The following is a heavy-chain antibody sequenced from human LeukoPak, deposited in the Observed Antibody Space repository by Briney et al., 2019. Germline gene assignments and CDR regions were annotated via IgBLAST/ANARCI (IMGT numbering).Heavy chain of an antibody. CDR2: IYYSGST. Sequence: SETLSLTCTVSGGSISRYYWSWIRQPPGKGLEWIGYIYYSGSTNYNPSLESRVTMSVDTSKNQFSLKLSSVTAADTAVYYCARDNQAAAGSFDYWGQGTLVTVSS. D-gene: IGHD6-13*01. V-gene: IGHV4-59*12. CDR3: ARDNQAAAGSFDY. J-gene: IGHJ4*02. CDR1: GGSISRYY.